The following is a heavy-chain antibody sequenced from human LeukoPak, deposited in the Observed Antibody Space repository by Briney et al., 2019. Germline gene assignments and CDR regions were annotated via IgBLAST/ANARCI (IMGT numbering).Heavy chain of an antibody. V-gene: IGHV3-33*01. CDR1: GLTFSSHG. Sequence: PGRSLRLSCAASGLTFSSHGMLWVRQAPGKGLEWVALIWYDGSNKYYADSVKGRFTISRDNSKNMLYLQMNSLRAEDTAVYYCARLKGSYFDCRGQGTLVTVSS. CDR3: ARLKGSYFDC. D-gene: IGHD2-15*01. CDR2: IWYDGSNK. J-gene: IGHJ4*02.